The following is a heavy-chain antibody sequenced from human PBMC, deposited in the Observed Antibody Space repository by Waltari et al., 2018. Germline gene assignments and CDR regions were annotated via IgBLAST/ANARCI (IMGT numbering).Heavy chain of an antibody. CDR2: IHPTSGGT. Sequence: QVQLVQSGAEVKMPGASVKGYCKASGDIFTDYYMHCVRQAPGQGLEWMAWIHPTSGGTKYAQKFQGRVIMTRQTSIGTVYMELSSLQSDDTAISYCASWSAPFDYGGQGTLVTVSS. CDR1: GDIFTDYY. D-gene: IGHD3-3*01. CDR3: ASWSAPFDY. J-gene: IGHJ4*02. V-gene: IGHV1-2*02.